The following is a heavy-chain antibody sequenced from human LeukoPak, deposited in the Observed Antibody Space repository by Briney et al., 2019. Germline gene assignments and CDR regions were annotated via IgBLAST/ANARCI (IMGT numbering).Heavy chain of an antibody. Sequence: GGSLRLSCAASGFTFSSYWMSWVRQAPGKGLEWVANIKQDGSEKYYVDSVRGRFTISRDNAKNSLYLQMNSLRAEDTAVYYCARSVAGRWFRQPGEGGYFDYWGQGTLVTVSS. CDR3: ARSVAGRWFRQPGEGGYFDY. J-gene: IGHJ4*02. V-gene: IGHV3-7*01. CDR2: IKQDGSEK. CDR1: GFTFSSYW. D-gene: IGHD7-27*01.